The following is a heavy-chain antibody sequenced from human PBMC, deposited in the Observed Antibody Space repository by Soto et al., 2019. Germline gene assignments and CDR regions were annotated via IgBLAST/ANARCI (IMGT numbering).Heavy chain of an antibody. J-gene: IGHJ4*02. V-gene: IGHV4-30-4*01. CDR1: GGSISSGDYS. CDR3: ARDRRKSGNSLTD. CDR2: IYYSGST. Sequence: QVQLQESGPGLVKPSQTLSLTCTVSGGSISSGDYSWTWIRQPPGKGLEWIGYIYYSGSTYYNPSXTXRXXTSVATSKTQFSLKLSSVTAADAAAYYCARDRRKSGNSLTDWGQGPRVTVSS. D-gene: IGHD2-15*01.